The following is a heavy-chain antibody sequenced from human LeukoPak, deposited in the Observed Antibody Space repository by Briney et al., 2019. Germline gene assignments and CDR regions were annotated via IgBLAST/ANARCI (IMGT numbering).Heavy chain of an antibody. CDR3: AKASSNYFYYFEY. V-gene: IGHV3-30*18. J-gene: IGHJ4*02. CDR2: ISYDATNK. CDR1: GFTFSSSD. Sequence: GRSLRLSCAASGFTFSSSDMHWVRQAPGKWLEWVAVISYDATNKYYADSVKGRFTLSRDNSKNTLYLQTNTLRDEDTAVYYCAKASSNYFYYFEYWGQGTLVTVSS. D-gene: IGHD2/OR15-2a*01.